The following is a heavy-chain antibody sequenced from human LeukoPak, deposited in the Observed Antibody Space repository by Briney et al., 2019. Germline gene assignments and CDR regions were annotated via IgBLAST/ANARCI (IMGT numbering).Heavy chain of an antibody. V-gene: IGHV4-4*07. J-gene: IGHJ4*02. CDR2: INASGTT. Sequence: SETLSLTCSVSGGSISDYYWTWIRQPAGKGLEWIGRINASGTTRYNPSLKSRLAMSVDTSKNQFSLKLSSVTAADTAVYYCARGVVAAAGRTFDFWGQGTLVTVSS. D-gene: IGHD6-13*01. CDR1: GGSISDYY. CDR3: ARGVVAAAGRTFDF.